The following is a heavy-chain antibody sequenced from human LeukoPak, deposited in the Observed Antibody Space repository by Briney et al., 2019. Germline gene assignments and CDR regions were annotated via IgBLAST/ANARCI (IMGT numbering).Heavy chain of an antibody. CDR3: ARDSSDSSGYFDY. CDR2: IWYDGSNK. Sequence: PGGSLRLSCAASGFTFSSYGMHWVRQAPGKGLXXXXVIWYDGSNKYYADSVKGRFTISRDNSKNTLYLQINSLRAEDTAVYYCARDSSDSSGYFDYWGQETLVTVSS. D-gene: IGHD3-22*01. V-gene: IGHV3-33*01. J-gene: IGHJ4*02. CDR1: GFTFSSYG.